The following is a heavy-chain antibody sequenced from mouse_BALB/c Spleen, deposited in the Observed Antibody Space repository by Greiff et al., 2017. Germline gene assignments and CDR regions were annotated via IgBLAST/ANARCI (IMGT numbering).Heavy chain of an antibody. Sequence: EVQLVESGGGLVKPGGSLKLSCAASGFTFSSYAMSWVRQTPEKRLEWVASISSGGSTYYPDSVKGRFTISRDNARNILYLQMSSLRSEDTAMYYCARQGGLRRRSYWYFDVWGAGTTVTVSS. CDR1: GFTFSSYA. CDR2: ISSGGST. V-gene: IGHV5-6-5*01. CDR3: ARQGGLRRRSYWYFDV. J-gene: IGHJ1*01. D-gene: IGHD2-4*01.